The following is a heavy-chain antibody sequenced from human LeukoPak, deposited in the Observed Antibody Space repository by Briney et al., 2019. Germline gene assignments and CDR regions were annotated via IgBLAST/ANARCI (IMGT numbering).Heavy chain of an antibody. J-gene: IGHJ5*02. Sequence: GGSLRLSCAASGFTVNNNYLSWVRQAPGKGLQWVSVITSGGSTYYADPVKGRFTISRDKSKNTLYLQMNSLRAEDTAVYYCARDLGYCSSTSCPRFDPWGQGTLVTVSS. D-gene: IGHD2-2*01. V-gene: IGHV3-53*01. CDR3: ARDLGYCSSTSCPRFDP. CDR2: ITSGGST. CDR1: GFTVNNNY.